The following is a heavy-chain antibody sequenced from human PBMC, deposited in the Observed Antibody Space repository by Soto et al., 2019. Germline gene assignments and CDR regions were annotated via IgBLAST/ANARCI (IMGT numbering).Heavy chain of an antibody. J-gene: IGHJ5*02. CDR2: IYYSGST. CDR3: ARSFPRNKKTNWFDP. Sequence: SETLSLTCTVSGGSISSGGYYWSWIRQPPGKGLEWIGYIYYSGSTNYNPSLKSRVTISVDTSKNQFSLKLSSVTAADTAVYYCARSFPRNKKTNWFDPWGQGTLVTVSS. V-gene: IGHV4-61*08. CDR1: GGSISSGGYY.